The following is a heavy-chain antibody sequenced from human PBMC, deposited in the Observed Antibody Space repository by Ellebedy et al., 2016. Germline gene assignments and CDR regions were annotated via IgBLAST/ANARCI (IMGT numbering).Heavy chain of an antibody. CDR1: GFTFSSYA. D-gene: IGHD4-23*01. CDR3: AREIKDGGIYDY. V-gene: IGHV3-30-3*01. CDR2: ISYDGSNK. J-gene: IGHJ4*02. Sequence: GGSLRLSCAASGFTFSSYAMHWVRQAPGKGLEWVAVISYDGSNKYYADSVKGRFTISRDNSKNTLYLQMNSLRAEDTAVYYCAREIKDGGIYDYWGQGTLVTVSS.